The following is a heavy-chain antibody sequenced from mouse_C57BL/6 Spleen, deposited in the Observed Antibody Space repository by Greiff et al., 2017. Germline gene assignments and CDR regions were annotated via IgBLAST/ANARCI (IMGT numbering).Heavy chain of an antibody. CDR2: IYPGDGDT. J-gene: IGHJ2*01. D-gene: IGHD1-1*01. Sequence: VQLQQSGPELVKPGASVKISCKASGYAFSSSWMNWVKQRPGKGLEWIGRIYPGDGDTNYNGKFKGKATLTADKSSSTAYMQLSSLTSEDSAVYFCANYGSSSDFGYWGQGTTLTVSS. V-gene: IGHV1-82*01. CDR3: ANYGSSSDFGY. CDR1: GYAFSSSW.